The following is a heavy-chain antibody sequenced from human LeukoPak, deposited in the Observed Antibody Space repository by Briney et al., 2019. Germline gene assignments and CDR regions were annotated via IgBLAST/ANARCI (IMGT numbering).Heavy chain of an antibody. CDR2: IYHSGST. J-gene: IGHJ5*02. CDR1: GDSISSGGYY. Sequence: SETLSLTCTVSGDSISSGGYYWTWIRQPPGKGLEWIGYIYHSGSTYYNPSLKSRVTISVDKSKNQFSLKLSSVTAADTAVYYCAREASGPNYYDRRIDPWGQGTLVTVSS. D-gene: IGHD3-22*01. CDR3: AREASGPNYYDRRIDP. V-gene: IGHV4-30-2*01.